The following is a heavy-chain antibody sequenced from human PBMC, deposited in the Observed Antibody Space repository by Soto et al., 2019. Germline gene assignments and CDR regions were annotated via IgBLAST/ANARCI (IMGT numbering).Heavy chain of an antibody. V-gene: IGHV1-18*04. Sequence: GASVKVSCKASGYTSVDYGFSWVRQAPGQGLEWMGWISPYNGNTHYVETFQGRVTMTTDTSTSTAFMELRTLTSDDTAVYYCARVPTPTHGDSNKNNFLDPWGQGTLVTVS. CDR1: GYTSVDYG. CDR3: ARVPTPTHGDSNKNNFLDP. CDR2: ISPYNGNT. J-gene: IGHJ5*02. D-gene: IGHD3-10*01.